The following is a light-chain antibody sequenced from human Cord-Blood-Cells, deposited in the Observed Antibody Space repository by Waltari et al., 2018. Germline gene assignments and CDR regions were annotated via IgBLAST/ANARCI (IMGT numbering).Light chain of an antibody. Sequence: NFMLTQPHSVSESPGKTVTISCTRRSGGIASNYVQLYQQHPGSSPTTVIYDDNQTPSGLPDLFSASIDSATNSASITIAGLKTEDDADYYCQSYDSSIRVFGGGTNRTVL. V-gene: IGLV6-57*01. CDR3: QSYDSSIRV. CDR1: SGGIASNY. J-gene: IGLJ2*01. CDR2: DDN.